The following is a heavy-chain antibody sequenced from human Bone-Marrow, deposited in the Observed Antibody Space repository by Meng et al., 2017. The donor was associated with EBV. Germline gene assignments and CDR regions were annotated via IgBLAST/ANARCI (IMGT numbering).Heavy chain of an antibody. CDR1: GFIFSDSY. V-gene: IGHV3-11*01. CDR2: ISNSGTTI. Sequence: VQLGQSGGDLVRPGGSLRLSCAASGFIFSDSYMSWIRQTPGKGLEWISYISNSGTTIKYADSVKGRFTISRDNAKNSLYLQMNSLRADDTAVYFCARGSGRWTFDYWGQGTLVTVSS. J-gene: IGHJ4*02. CDR3: ARGSGRWTFDY. D-gene: IGHD1-26*01.